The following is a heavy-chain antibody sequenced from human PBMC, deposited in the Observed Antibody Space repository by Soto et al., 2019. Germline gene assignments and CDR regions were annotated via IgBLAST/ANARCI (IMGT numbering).Heavy chain of an antibody. CDR3: AHTMAPRSFDY. CDR2: IYWDDDK. V-gene: IGHV2-5*02. CDR1: GFSLITSGVG. Sequence: QITLKEAGPTLVKPTQTLTLTCSFSGFSLITSGVGVGWIRQPPGKALEWLALIYWDDDKGYSTSLKSRLTXTXASSKNQVVLTMTNMDPADTATYYCAHTMAPRSFDYWGQGTLVTVSS. J-gene: IGHJ4*02.